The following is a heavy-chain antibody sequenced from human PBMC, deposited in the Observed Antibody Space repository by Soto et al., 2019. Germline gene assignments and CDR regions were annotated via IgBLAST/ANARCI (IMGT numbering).Heavy chain of an antibody. J-gene: IGHJ6*02. Sequence: QVQLVQSGAEVKKPGSSVKVSCKASGGTFSSYAISWVQQAPGQGLEWMGGISPIFGTANYAQKFQGRVTITADESTSTAYMELSSLRSEDTAVYYCARAPRGRPAAGTVGYYGMDVWGQGTTVTVSS. CDR2: ISPIFGTA. CDR3: ARAPRGRPAAGTVGYYGMDV. V-gene: IGHV1-69*01. CDR1: GGTFSSYA. D-gene: IGHD6-13*01.